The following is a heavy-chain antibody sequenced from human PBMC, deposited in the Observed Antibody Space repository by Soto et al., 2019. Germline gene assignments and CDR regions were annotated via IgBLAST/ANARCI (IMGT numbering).Heavy chain of an antibody. Sequence: SETLSLTCAVYGGSFSGYYWSWIRQPPGKGLEWIGEINHSGSTNYNPSLKSRVTISVDTSKNQFSLKLSSVTAADTAVYYCAREYLRGYDFWSGYYYNWFDPWGQGTLVTVPS. J-gene: IGHJ5*02. D-gene: IGHD3-3*01. CDR2: INHSGST. CDR3: AREYLRGYDFWSGYYYNWFDP. V-gene: IGHV4-34*01. CDR1: GGSFSGYY.